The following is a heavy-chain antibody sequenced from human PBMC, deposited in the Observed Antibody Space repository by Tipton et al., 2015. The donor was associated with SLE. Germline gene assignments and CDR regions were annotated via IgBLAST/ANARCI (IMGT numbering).Heavy chain of an antibody. V-gene: IGHV4-59*12. CDR1: GGSFSGYY. Sequence: TLSLTCAVYGGSFSGYYWSWIRQPPGKGLEWIGYIYYSGSTNYNPSLKSRVTISVDTSKNQFSLRLRFVTAADTAMYYCARSREGLADHWGQGTLVTVSS. CDR2: IYYSGST. CDR3: ARSREGLADH. J-gene: IGHJ4*02.